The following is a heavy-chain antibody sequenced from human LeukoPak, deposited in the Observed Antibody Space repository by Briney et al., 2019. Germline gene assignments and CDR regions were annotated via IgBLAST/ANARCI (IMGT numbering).Heavy chain of an antibody. V-gene: IGHV1-69*13. D-gene: IGHD6-19*01. CDR2: IIPIFGTA. CDR3: ARDQGSGWYYFDY. J-gene: IGHJ4*02. CDR1: GGTFSSYA. Sequence: SVTVSCKASGGTFSSYAISWVRQAPGQGLEWMGGIIPIFGTANYAQKFQGRVTITADESTSTAYMELSSLRSEDTAVYYCARDQGSGWYYFDYWGQGTLVTVSS.